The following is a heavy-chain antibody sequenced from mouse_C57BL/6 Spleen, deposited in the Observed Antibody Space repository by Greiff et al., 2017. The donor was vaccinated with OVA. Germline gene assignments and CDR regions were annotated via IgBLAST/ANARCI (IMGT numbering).Heavy chain of an antibody. CDR1: GYTFTGYW. J-gene: IGHJ3*01. D-gene: IGHD2-4*01. CDR3: ARQTFYDYDEFAY. V-gene: IGHV1-9*01. CDR2: ILPGSGST. Sequence: QVQLQQSGAELMKPGASVKLSCKATGYTFTGYWIEWVKQRPGHGLEWIGEILPGSGSTNSNEKFKGKATFTADTSSNTAYMQLSSLTTEDSAIYYCARQTFYDYDEFAYWGQGTLVTVSA.